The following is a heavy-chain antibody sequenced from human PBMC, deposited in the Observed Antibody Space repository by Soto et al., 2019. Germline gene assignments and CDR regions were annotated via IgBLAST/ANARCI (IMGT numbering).Heavy chain of an antibody. CDR3: ARQEKGDRTYYDFWSGYPLAFDI. D-gene: IGHD3-3*01. Sequence: EVQLVQSGAEVKKPGESLKISCKGSGYSFTSYWIGWVRQMPGKGLEWMGIIYPGDSDTRYSPSFQGQVTISADKSISTAYLQWSSLKASDTAMYYCARQEKGDRTYYDFWSGYPLAFDIWGQGTMVTVSS. V-gene: IGHV5-51*01. CDR1: GYSFTSYW. CDR2: IYPGDSDT. J-gene: IGHJ3*02.